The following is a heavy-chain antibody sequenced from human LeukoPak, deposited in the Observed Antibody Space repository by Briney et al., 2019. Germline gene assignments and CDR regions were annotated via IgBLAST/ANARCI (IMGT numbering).Heavy chain of an antibody. CDR3: ASLVVPAASYYYYMDV. D-gene: IGHD2-2*01. CDR2: MNYSRST. Sequence: PSETLSLTCAVYGGSLRGYYGRGMREPPGKGLEWVGDMNYSRSTNYNPSLKSRVTISVDKSKNQFSLKLSSVTAADTAMYYCASLVVPAASYYYYMDVWGKGTTVTVSS. J-gene: IGHJ6*03. CDR1: GGSLRGYY. V-gene: IGHV4-34*01.